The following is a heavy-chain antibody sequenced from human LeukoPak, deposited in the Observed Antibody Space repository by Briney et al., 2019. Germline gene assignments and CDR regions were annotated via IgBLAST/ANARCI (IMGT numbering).Heavy chain of an antibody. V-gene: IGHV4-39*07. CDR2: IYYGGST. J-gene: IGHJ4*02. D-gene: IGHD7-27*01. Sequence: PSETLSLTCTVSGGSISSSSYYWGWIRQPPGKGLEWIGSIYYGGSTYYNPSLKSRVTISVDTSKNQFSLKLSSVTAADTAVYYCARDPYLGYFDYWGQGTLVTVSS. CDR3: ARDPYLGYFDY. CDR1: GGSISSSSYY.